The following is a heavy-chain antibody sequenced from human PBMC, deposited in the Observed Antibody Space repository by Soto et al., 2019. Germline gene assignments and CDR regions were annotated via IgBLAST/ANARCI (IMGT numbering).Heavy chain of an antibody. CDR2: IYHSGST. D-gene: IGHD2-15*01. J-gene: IGHJ5*01. V-gene: IGHV4-31*03. Sequence: QVQLQESGPGLVKPSQTLSLTCTVSGDSISRGGYYYNWIRQLPGKGLEWIGYIYHSGSTNYNPSLESRVTISVDTSKNKLSLELRSVTAAATAVYYCVRGGAGGYGLGWFDPWGQGTLVTVSS. CDR3: VRGGAGGYGLGWFDP. CDR1: GDSISRGGYY.